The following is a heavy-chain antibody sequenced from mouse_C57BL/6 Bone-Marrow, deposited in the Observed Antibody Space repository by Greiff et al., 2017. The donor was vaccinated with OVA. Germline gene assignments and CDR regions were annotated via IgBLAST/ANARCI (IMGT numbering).Heavy chain of an antibody. CDR1: GFTFSSYA. D-gene: IGHD1-1*01. Sequence: EVQLQQSGGGLVKPGGSLKLSCAASGFTFSSYAMSWVRQTPEKRLEWVATISDGGSYTYYPDNVKCRFTISRDNAKNNLYLQMRHLKSEDTAMYYCARDRAITTVVDTDFDYWGQGTTLTVSS. CDR3: ARDRAITTVVDTDFDY. J-gene: IGHJ2*01. V-gene: IGHV5-4*01. CDR2: ISDGGSYT.